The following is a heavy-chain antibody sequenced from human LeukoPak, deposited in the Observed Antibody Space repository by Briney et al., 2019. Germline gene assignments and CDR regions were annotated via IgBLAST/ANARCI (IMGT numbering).Heavy chain of an antibody. J-gene: IGHJ4*02. Sequence: GGSLRLSCAASGFTLSSHAMSWVRQAPGEGLKWVSLITASGDSTYYAASVKGRITISRDNSKNMLFLQMNSLRAEDTAVYYCAKVRGSSWGPFDYWGQGTLVTVSS. V-gene: IGHV3-23*01. D-gene: IGHD6-13*01. CDR2: ITASGDST. CDR1: GFTLSSHA. CDR3: AKVRGSSWGPFDY.